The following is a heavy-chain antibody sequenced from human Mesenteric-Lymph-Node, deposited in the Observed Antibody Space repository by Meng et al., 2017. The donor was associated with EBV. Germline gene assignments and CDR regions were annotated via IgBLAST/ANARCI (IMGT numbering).Heavy chain of an antibody. V-gene: IGHV6-1*01. CDR1: GDRVSSSSAA. CDR2: TYYRSKWYN. Sequence: QVQLQQSGPGLVKSSXTLPLPCVISGDRVSSSSAAWTWIRQSQSRGLEWLGRTYYRSKWYNDYAVFVKSRITINPDTSKNQFSLQLNSVTPEDTAVYYCARGATSVFDLWGRGTLVTVSS. CDR3: ARGATSVFDL. J-gene: IGHJ2*01.